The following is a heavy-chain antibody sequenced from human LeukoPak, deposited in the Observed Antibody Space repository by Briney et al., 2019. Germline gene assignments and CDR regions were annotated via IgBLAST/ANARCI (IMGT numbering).Heavy chain of an antibody. Sequence: GESLKISCKGSGNTFTNYWIGWVRQLPGKGLEWMGIIYPGDSETRYSPSFQGQVTMSVDKSSSTAYLQWATLKASDTAIYFCARLSTRLLDHWGQGTRVTVSS. J-gene: IGHJ4*02. V-gene: IGHV5-51*01. CDR3: ARLSTRLLDH. CDR2: IYPGDSET. D-gene: IGHD3-3*01. CDR1: GNTFTNYW.